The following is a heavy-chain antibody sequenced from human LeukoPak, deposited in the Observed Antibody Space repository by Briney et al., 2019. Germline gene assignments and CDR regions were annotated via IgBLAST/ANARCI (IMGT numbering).Heavy chain of an antibody. Sequence: TSETLSLTCTVSGGSINNYHWSWIRQPPGKGLEWIGYIYYSGSTNYNPSLKSRVTISLDTSKNQFSLKLRSVTAADTAVYYCARTDLGRHFDYWGQGTLVTVSS. J-gene: IGHJ4*02. CDR2: IYYSGST. V-gene: IGHV4-59*01. D-gene: IGHD1-26*01. CDR3: ARTDLGRHFDY. CDR1: GGSINNYH.